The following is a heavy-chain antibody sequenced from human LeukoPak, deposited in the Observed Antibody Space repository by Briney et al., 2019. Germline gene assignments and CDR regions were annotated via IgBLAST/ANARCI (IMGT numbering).Heavy chain of an antibody. CDR2: ISYDGSNK. D-gene: IGHD4-17*01. CDR1: GFTFSSYA. V-gene: IGHV3-30-3*01. Sequence: GSLRLSCAASGFTFSSYAMHWVRQAPGKGLEWVAVISYDGSNKYYADSVKGRFTISRDNSKNTLYLQMNSLRAEDTAVYYCARVIRGGDYFYYYGMDVWGQGTTVTVSS. J-gene: IGHJ6*02. CDR3: ARVIRGGDYFYYYGMDV.